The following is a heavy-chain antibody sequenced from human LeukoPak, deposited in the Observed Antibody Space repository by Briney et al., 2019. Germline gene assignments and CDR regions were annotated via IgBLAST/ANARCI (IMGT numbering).Heavy chain of an antibody. V-gene: IGHV4-59*01. Sequence: SETLSLTFSVSGSSIPSSYWSWIRQTPGKGLEWIGNIYSGSTNYNPSFESRVTVSLDTSKNQFSLRLTSVTAADTALYYCARDGYGSGSYGWFDPWGQGTLVTVSS. CDR1: GSSIPSSY. J-gene: IGHJ5*02. D-gene: IGHD3-10*01. CDR3: ARDGYGSGSYGWFDP. CDR2: IYSGST.